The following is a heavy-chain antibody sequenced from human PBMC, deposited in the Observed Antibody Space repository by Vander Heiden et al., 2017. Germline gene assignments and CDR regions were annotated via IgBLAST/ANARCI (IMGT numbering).Heavy chain of an antibody. CDR3: AGTKNAASAYYGMEV. Sequence: QSNLKESGPTLVKPTETLTLTCTLSGFSITTTGVGVGWIRQPPGKALEWLAVIYWDEDKRYSASLRSRLTITKDTYRNQVVLTVANMDPLDTGSYYCAGTKNAASAYYGMEVWGQGTTVTVSS. D-gene: IGHD6-13*01. V-gene: IGHV2-5*02. J-gene: IGHJ6*02. CDR1: GFSITTTGVG. CDR2: IYWDEDK.